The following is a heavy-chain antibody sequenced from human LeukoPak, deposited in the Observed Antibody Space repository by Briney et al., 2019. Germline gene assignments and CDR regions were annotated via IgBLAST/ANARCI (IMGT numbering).Heavy chain of an antibody. D-gene: IGHD2-2*01. CDR3: ARALVPANYYYGMDV. Sequence: GGSLRLSCAASGFTFSDYYMSWLRQAPGKGLEWVSYISTSSNYTNYADSVKGRFTISRDNAKNSLYLQMSSLRAEDTAAYYCARALVPANYYYGMDVWGQGTTVTVSS. CDR1: GFTFSDYY. CDR2: ISTSSNYT. J-gene: IGHJ6*02. V-gene: IGHV3-11*05.